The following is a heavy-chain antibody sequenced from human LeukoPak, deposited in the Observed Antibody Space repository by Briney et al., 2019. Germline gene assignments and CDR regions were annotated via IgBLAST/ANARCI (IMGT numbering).Heavy chain of an antibody. J-gene: IGHJ3*02. V-gene: IGHV1-2*06. CDR2: INPNSGGT. CDR3: ARVRGRITIFGVVTNGFDI. CDR1: GYTFTGYY. Sequence: ASVKVSCKASGYTFTGYYMHWVRQAPGQGLEWMGRINPNSGGTNYAQKFQGRVTMTGDTSISTAYMELSRLRSDDTAVYYCARVRGRITIFGVVTNGFDIWGQGTMVTVSS. D-gene: IGHD3-3*01.